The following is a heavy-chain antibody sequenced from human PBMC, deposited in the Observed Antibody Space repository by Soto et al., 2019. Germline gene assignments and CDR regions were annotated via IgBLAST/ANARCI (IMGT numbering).Heavy chain of an antibody. CDR1: GFTFSSYA. D-gene: IGHD3-22*01. V-gene: IGHV3-30-3*01. J-gene: IGHJ4*02. Sequence: QVQLVESGGGVVQPGRSLRLSCAASGFTFSSYAMHWVRQAPGKGLEWVAVISYDGSNKYYADSVKGRFTISRDNSKNTLYLQMNSLRAEDTAVYYCARDMITMIVVVSGGIDNWGQGTLVTVSS. CDR2: ISYDGSNK. CDR3: ARDMITMIVVVSGGIDN.